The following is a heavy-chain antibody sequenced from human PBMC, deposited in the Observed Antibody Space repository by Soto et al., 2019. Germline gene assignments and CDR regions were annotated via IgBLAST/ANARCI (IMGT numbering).Heavy chain of an antibody. J-gene: IGHJ6*02. D-gene: IGHD6-6*01. CDR2: IIPIFGTA. V-gene: IGHV1-69*06. CDR3: ARDQYSSSSWNYYYGMDV. CDR1: GGTFSSYA. Sequence: SVKVSCKASGGTFSSYAISWVRQAPGQGLEWMGGIIPIFGTANYAQKFQGRVTITADKSTSTAYMELSSLRSEDTAVYYCARDQYSSSSWNYYYGMDVWGQGTTVTVSS.